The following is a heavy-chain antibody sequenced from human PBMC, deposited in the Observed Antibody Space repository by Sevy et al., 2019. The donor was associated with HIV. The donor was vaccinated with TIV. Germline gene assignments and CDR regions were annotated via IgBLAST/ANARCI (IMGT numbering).Heavy chain of an antibody. CDR2: ISGSGDRT. CDR1: GFIFSTYA. CDR3: AREDSRGYNYDSSTCPPLF. Sequence: GGSLRLSCVASGFIFSTYAMSWVRQAPGKGLEWVSSISGSGDRTYYAYSVKGRFTISRDNSKNTLHMQMNSLRAEDTAVYYCAREDSRGYNYDSSTCPPLFWGQGTLVTVSS. D-gene: IGHD3-22*01. J-gene: IGHJ4*02. V-gene: IGHV3-23*01.